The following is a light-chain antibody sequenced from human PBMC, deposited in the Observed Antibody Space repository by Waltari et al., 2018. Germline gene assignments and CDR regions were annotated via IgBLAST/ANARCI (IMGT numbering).Light chain of an antibody. CDR3: SSYTSSSNGV. CDR2: EVS. V-gene: IGLV2-14*01. Sequence: QSALTQPASVSGSPGQSITISCTGTSSDVGGYNYVSWYQQHPGKAPKLMIYEVSNRHSGVSNRFSGSKSGNTASLTISGLQAEDEADYYCSSYTSSSNGVFGTGTKVTVL. CDR1: SSDVGGYNY. J-gene: IGLJ1*01.